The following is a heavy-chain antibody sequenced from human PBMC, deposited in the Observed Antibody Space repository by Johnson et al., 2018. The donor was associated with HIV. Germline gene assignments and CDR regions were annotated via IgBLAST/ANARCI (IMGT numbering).Heavy chain of an antibody. CDR3: AREHGPDEGYYDGRYYSGFDI. V-gene: IGHV3-7*05. CDR1: EFTFRDYW. Sequence: VQLVESGGGLVQPGGSLRLSCSASEFTFRDYWMAWVRQAPGRGLEWVANIKQDGSDTYYLDSVKGRFTISRDNTKNSLFLQMDTLRAGDTAVYYCAREHGPDEGYYDGRYYSGFDIWGQGTMVTVSS. CDR2: IKQDGSDT. J-gene: IGHJ3*02. D-gene: IGHD3-22*01.